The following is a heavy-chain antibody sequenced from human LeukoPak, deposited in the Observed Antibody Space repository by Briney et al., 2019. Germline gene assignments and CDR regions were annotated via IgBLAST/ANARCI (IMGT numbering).Heavy chain of an antibody. CDR2: IYYTGIT. V-gene: IGHV4-59*07. D-gene: IGHD3-22*01. CDR3: ARSVDYFDNTGPHMMFDY. Sequence: SDTLSLTCNVSGDSLTSHYWNWIRQPPGKGLEWIGYIYYTGITKYNPSLTSRVSMSVDTSKNQFFLKMNSVTAADTAVYHCARSVDYFDNTGPHMMFDYWGQGSLVTVSS. J-gene: IGHJ4*02. CDR1: GDSLTSHY.